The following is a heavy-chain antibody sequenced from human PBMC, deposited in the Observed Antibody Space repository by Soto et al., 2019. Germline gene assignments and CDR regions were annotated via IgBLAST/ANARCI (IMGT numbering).Heavy chain of an antibody. J-gene: IGHJ1*01. Sequence: QSQTLSLTCAISGDSVSSNSAAWNWIRQSPSRGLEWLGRTYYRSKWYNDYAVSVKSRITINPDTSKNQFSLQLNSVTPEDTAVYYCARGTITMVRGVIIAEYFQHWGQGTLVTVSS. CDR1: GDSVSSNSAA. CDR2: TYYRSKWYN. CDR3: ARGTITMVRGVIIAEYFQH. D-gene: IGHD3-10*01. V-gene: IGHV6-1*01.